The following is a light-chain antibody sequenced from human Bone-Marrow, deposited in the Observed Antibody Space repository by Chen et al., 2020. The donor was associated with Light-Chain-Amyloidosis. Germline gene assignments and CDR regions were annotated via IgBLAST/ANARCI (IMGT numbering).Light chain of an antibody. J-gene: IGLJ3*02. Sequence: NFMLTQPHSVSESPATTVIIYCTRSSGSIATNYMQWYQQRPGSSPTPVIYEDDQRPSGGPDRFSGSIDRSSNSASLTISGLKTEDEADYYCQSYQGSSQGVFGGGTKLTVL. CDR2: EDD. CDR1: SGSIATNY. CDR3: QSYQGSSQGV. V-gene: IGLV6-57*01.